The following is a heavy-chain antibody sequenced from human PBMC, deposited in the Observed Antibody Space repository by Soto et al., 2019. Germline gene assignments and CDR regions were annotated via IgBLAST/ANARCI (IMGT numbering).Heavy chain of an antibody. V-gene: IGHV4-31*03. D-gene: IGHD1-1*01. CDR2: IYYSGST. CDR3: ARAETDLEGIDYYYYYMDV. J-gene: IGHJ6*03. CDR1: GGSISSGGYY. Sequence: SETLSLTCTVSGGSISSGGYYWSWIRQHPGKGLGWIGYIYYSGSTYYNPSLKSRVTISVDTSKNQFSLKLSSVTAADTAVYYCARAETDLEGIDYYYYYMDVWGKGTTVTVSS.